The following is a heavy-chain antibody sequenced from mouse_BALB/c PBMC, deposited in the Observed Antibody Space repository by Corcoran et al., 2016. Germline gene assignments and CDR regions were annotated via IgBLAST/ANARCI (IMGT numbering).Heavy chain of an antibody. J-gene: IGHJ1*01. Sequence: QVQLQQSGAELMKPGASVTISCKATGYTFSNHWIEWVKQRPGHGLEWIGEILPGSGYTNYNEKFKGKATITAETSSNTVYIQLSSLTSEDSAVHYCAKNGDWFVDVWGAGTTVTVSS. CDR2: ILPGSGYT. D-gene: IGHD2-2*01. CDR1: GYTFSNHW. CDR3: AKNGDWFVDV. V-gene: IGHV1-9*01.